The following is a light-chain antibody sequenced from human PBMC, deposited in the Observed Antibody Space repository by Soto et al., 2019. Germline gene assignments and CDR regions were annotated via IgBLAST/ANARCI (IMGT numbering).Light chain of an antibody. CDR3: QQYKSYPYT. Sequence: DIQMTQSPSTLSASVGDRVTITCRASQSISSWLAWYQQKPGKAPKLLIYKASSLESGVPSRFSGSGSGTEFTLTISSLQPVDFATYYCQQYKSYPYTFGQGTKLEIK. CDR2: KAS. CDR1: QSISSW. J-gene: IGKJ2*01. V-gene: IGKV1-5*03.